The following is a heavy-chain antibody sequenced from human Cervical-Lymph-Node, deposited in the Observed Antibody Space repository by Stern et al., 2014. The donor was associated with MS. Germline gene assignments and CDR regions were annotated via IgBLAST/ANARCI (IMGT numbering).Heavy chain of an antibody. J-gene: IGHJ6*02. CDR3: ARGELKEGLVRGMDV. V-gene: IGHV1-69*01. Sequence: VPLLQSGAEVKKPGSSVKVSCKASGGTFSSYAISWVRQAPGPGLARMGGIIPIFGTANYAQKFQGRVTITADESTSTAYMELSSLRSEDTAVYYCARGELKEGLVRGMDVWGQGTTVTVSS. D-gene: IGHD1-26*01. CDR2: IIPIFGTA. CDR1: GGTFSSYA.